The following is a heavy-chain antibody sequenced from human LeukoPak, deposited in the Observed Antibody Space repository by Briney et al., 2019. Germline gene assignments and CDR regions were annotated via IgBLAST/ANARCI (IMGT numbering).Heavy chain of an antibody. Sequence: SVKVSCKASGGTLSSYAISWVRQAPGQGLEWMGRIIPLLDIANYAQKFQGRVTITADKSTSTAYMELSSLRSEDAAVYYCARSRNKITFGGVIVQSLDYWGQGTLVTLSS. J-gene: IGHJ4*02. CDR3: ARSRNKITFGGVIVQSLDY. CDR2: IIPLLDIA. V-gene: IGHV1-69*04. CDR1: GGTLSSYA. D-gene: IGHD3-16*02.